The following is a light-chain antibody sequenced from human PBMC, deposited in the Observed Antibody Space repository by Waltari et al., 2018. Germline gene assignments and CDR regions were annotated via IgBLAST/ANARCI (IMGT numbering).Light chain of an antibody. CDR1: QSISGF. V-gene: IGKV1-5*01. J-gene: IGKJ1*01. CDR3: QQYTTYSGT. Sequence: DIQMTQSPSTLSASVGDRVTITCRASQSISGFLAWYQQKPGKAPKSLLYDASTLESGVPSRFSGTGSGTEFTLTISSLHPDDFATYFCQQYTTYSGTFGQGTKVELK. CDR2: DAS.